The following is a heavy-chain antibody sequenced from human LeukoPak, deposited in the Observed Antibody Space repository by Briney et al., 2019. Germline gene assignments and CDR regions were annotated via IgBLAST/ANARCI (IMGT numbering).Heavy chain of an antibody. J-gene: IGHJ4*02. CDR2: MNPNSGNT. D-gene: IGHD5-18*01. CDR3: ARVSHGYGYVLPVTY. Sequence: ASVKVSCKASGSTFTSYDINWVRQATGQGLEWMGWMNPNSGNTGYAQKFQGKVTMTRNTSISTAYMELSRLRSEDTAVYYCARVSHGYGYVLPVTYWGQETLVTVSS. CDR1: GSTFTSYD. V-gene: IGHV1-8*01.